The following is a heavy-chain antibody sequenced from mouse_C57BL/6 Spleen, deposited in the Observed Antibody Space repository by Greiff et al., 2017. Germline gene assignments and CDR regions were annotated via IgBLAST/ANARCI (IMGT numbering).Heavy chain of an antibody. J-gene: IGHJ4*01. V-gene: IGHV1-39*01. CDR1: GYSFTDYN. Sequence: EVQLQQSGPELVKPGASVKISCKASGYSFTDYNMNWVKQSNGKGLEWIGVINPNYGTTSYDQKLTGKATLTVDQSTSTAYMQLNSLTYEDSAVYYCTGIYYDYDGVAMGYWGQGTSVTVSS. CDR2: INPNYGTT. D-gene: IGHD2-4*01. CDR3: TGIYYDYDGVAMGY.